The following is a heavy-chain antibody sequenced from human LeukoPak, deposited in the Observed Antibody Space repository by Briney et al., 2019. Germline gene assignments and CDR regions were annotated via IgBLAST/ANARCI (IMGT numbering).Heavy chain of an antibody. Sequence: ASVKVSCKASVYTFTSYGISWVRQAPGQGLEWMGWISAYNGNTNYAQKLQGRVTMTTDTSTSTAYMELRSLRSDDTAVYYCARGSHYYDSSGYYPNDYWGQGTLVTVSS. J-gene: IGHJ4*02. D-gene: IGHD3-22*01. CDR3: ARGSHYYDSSGYYPNDY. V-gene: IGHV1-18*01. CDR2: ISAYNGNT. CDR1: VYTFTSYG.